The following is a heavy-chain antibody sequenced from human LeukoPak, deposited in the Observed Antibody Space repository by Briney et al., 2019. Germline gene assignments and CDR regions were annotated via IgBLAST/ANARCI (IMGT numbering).Heavy chain of an antibody. V-gene: IGHV4-59*12. D-gene: IGHD2-21*02. Sequence: SETLSLTCTISGGSISSYYWTWIRQPPGKGLEWIGYIYFSGSTNYNPSLKSRVTISMDTSENQFSLKLSSVTAADTAVYFCARGSRPVTSYYYYYMDVWGKGTTVTASS. CDR1: GGSISSYY. J-gene: IGHJ6*03. CDR2: IYFSGST. CDR3: ARGSRPVTSYYYYYMDV.